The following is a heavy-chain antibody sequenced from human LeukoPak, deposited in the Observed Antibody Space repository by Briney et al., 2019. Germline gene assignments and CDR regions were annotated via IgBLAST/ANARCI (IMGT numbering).Heavy chain of an antibody. CDR1: GFTFSDYW. CDR2: ISSTSSTI. Sequence: GGSLRLSCAASGFTFSDYWMHWVRQAPGKGLEWISYISSTSSTIYYADSVKGRLTISRDNAKNLLYLQMNSLRAEDTAVYYCVLAVDYWGQGTLVTVSS. CDR3: VLAVDY. J-gene: IGHJ4*02. D-gene: IGHD1-26*01. V-gene: IGHV3-48*04.